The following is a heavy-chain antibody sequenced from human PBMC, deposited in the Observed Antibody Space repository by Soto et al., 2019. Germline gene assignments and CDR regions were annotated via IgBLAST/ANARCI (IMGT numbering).Heavy chain of an antibody. J-gene: IGHJ6*04. CDR2: ISYDGSNK. CDR1: GFTFSSYG. Sequence: QVQLVESGGGVVQPGRSLRLSCAASGFTFSSYGMHWVRQAPGKGLEWVAVISYDGSNKYYADSVKGRFTISRDNSKTTLYLKMNSLRGGDRVVYYWAKTPLTGSGGYGMDVWGKGTPVTVS. CDR3: AKTPLTGSGGYGMDV. D-gene: IGHD6-25*01. V-gene: IGHV3-30*18.